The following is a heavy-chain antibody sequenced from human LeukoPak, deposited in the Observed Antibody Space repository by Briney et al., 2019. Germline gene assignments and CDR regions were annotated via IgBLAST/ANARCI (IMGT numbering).Heavy chain of an antibody. Sequence: SVKVSCKASGGTFSSYAISWVRQAPGQGLEWMGGIIPIFGTANYAQEFQGRVTITADESTSTAYMELSSLRSEDTAVYYCARPDIVVVPAAIGYYGMDVWGQGTTVTVSS. CDR3: ARPDIVVVPAAIGYYGMDV. CDR2: IIPIFGTA. CDR1: GGTFSSYA. V-gene: IGHV1-69*13. D-gene: IGHD2-2*02. J-gene: IGHJ6*02.